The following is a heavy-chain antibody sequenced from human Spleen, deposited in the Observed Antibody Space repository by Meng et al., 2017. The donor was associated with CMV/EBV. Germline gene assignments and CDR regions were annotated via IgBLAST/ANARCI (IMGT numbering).Heavy chain of an antibody. CDR3: ARNPGAWFDP. Sequence: SVKVSCKASGGTFSSYAISWVRQAPGQGLEWMGGIIPILGIANYAQKFQGRVTITADKSTSTAYMELSSLRSDDTAVYYCARNPGAWFDPWGQGTLVTVSS. CDR1: GGTFSSYA. J-gene: IGHJ5*02. V-gene: IGHV1-69*10. CDR2: IIPILGIA.